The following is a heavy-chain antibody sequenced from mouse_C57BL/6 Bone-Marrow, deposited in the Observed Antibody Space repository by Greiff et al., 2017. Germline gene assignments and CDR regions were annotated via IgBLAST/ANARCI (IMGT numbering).Heavy chain of an antibody. Sequence: EVQGVESGGGLVKPGGSLKLSCAASGFTFSSYAMSWVRQTPEKRLEWVATISDGGSYTYYPDNVKGRFTISRDNAKNNLYLQMSHLKSDDTAMYYCARGEGIYYGYDDAMDYWGQGTSVTVSS. J-gene: IGHJ4*01. CDR2: ISDGGSYT. D-gene: IGHD2-2*01. CDR1: GFTFSSYA. CDR3: ARGEGIYYGYDDAMDY. V-gene: IGHV5-4*01.